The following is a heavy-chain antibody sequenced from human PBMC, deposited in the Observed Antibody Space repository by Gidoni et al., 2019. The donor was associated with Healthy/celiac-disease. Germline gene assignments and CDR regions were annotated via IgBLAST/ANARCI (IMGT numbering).Heavy chain of an antibody. CDR3: ARDARQSRITMVRGVLLWD. CDR1: GFTFSSYA. V-gene: IGHV3-30-3*01. D-gene: IGHD3-10*01. CDR2: ISYDGSNK. Sequence: QVQLVESGGGVVQPGRSLRLSCAASGFTFSSYAMHWVRQAPGKGLEWVAVISYDGSNKYYADSVKGRFTISRDNSKNTLYLQMNSLRAEDTAVYYCARDARQSRITMVRGVLLWDWGQGTLVTVSS. J-gene: IGHJ4*02.